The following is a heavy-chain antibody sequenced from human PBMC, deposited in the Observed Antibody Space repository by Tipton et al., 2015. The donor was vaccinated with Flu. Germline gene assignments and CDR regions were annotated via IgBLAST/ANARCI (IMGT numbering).Heavy chain of an antibody. CDR3: ARERHFVDSGYSEFRGFFDH. CDR2: IYQSGST. CDR1: GGSISSGSYY. D-gene: IGHD3-22*01. V-gene: IGHV4-39*07. J-gene: IGHJ4*02. Sequence: TLSLTCTVSGGSISSGSYYWGWIRQPPGEGLEWIGSIYQSGSTYYNPSLKSRVAMSVDTSKNQFSLKLSSVTAADTAVYYCARERHFVDSGYSEFRGFFDHWGQGTLVTVSS.